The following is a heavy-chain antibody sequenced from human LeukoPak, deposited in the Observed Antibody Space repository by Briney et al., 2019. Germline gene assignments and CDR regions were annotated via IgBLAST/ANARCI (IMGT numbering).Heavy chain of an antibody. D-gene: IGHD2-21*01. CDR2: IYNSGNT. CDR3: ARERLLRYDY. Sequence: PSETLSLTCAVYGGSFSGYYWSWIRQHPGKGLEFIGYIYNSGNTYYNPSLKRRLFISVDTSKNQFSLKLSSVTAADTALYFCARERLLRYDYWGQGALVTVSS. J-gene: IGHJ4*02. V-gene: IGHV4-31*11. CDR1: GGSFSGYY.